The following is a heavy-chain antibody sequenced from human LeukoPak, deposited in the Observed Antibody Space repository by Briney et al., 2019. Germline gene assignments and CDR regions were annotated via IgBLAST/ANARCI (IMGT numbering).Heavy chain of an antibody. CDR3: ARELDGDYVFSWFDP. V-gene: IGHV1-18*01. D-gene: IGHD4-17*01. CDR2: ISAYNGHT. J-gene: IGHJ5*02. CDR1: GYTFTSYG. Sequence: ASVKVSCKASGYTFTSYGISWVRQAPGQGLEWMGWISAYNGHTNYAQKFQGRVTMTRDTSISTAYMELSRLRSDDTAVYYCARELDGDYVFSWFDPWGQGTLVTVSS.